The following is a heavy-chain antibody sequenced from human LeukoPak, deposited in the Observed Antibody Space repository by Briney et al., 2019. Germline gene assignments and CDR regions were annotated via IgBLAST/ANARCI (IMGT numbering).Heavy chain of an antibody. D-gene: IGHD6-13*01. V-gene: IGHV3-23*01. Sequence: GGSLRLSCAASGFTFSSYAMSWVRQAPGKGLEWVSAISGSGGSTYYADSVKGRFTISRDNSKNTLFLQMNSLRAEDTAVYYCAKAGAAAGAATLNYWGQGTLVTVSS. J-gene: IGHJ4*02. CDR1: GFTFSSYA. CDR3: AKAGAAAGAATLNY. CDR2: ISGSGGST.